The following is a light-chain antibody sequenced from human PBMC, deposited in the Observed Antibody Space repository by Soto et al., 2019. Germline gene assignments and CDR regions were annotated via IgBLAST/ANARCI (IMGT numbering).Light chain of an antibody. CDR3: QVWDSSSDPYV. CDR1: NIGSKS. J-gene: IGLJ1*01. Sequence: SYELTQPPSVSVAPGKTARITCGGNNIGSKSVHWYQQKPGQAPVLVIYYDSDRPSGIPERFSGSNSGNTATLTISRVEPGDEADYYCQVWDSSSDPYVFGTGTKLTVL. V-gene: IGLV3-21*04. CDR2: YDS.